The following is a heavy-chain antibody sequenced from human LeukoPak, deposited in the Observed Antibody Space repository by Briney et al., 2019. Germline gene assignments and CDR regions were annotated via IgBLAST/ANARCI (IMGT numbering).Heavy chain of an antibody. CDR3: AKDDGGSYYIYYYYMDV. CDR2: ISNSGGNT. V-gene: IGHV3-23*01. D-gene: IGHD1-26*01. Sequence: PGGSLRLSCAASGFTFRNYGMSWVRQAPGEGLEWVSAISNSGGNTYYADSVKGRFTISRDNSRNTLYLQMNSLRAEDTAVYYCAKDDGGSYYIYYYYMDVWGKGTTVTISS. J-gene: IGHJ6*03. CDR1: GFTFRNYG.